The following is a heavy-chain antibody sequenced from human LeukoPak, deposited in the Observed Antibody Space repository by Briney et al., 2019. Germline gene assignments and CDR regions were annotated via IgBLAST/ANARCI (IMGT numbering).Heavy chain of an antibody. D-gene: IGHD5-12*01. Sequence: SETLSLTCTVSGGSISSYYRSWIRQPPGKGLEWIGYIYYSGSTNYNPSLKSRVTISVDTSKDQFSLKLSSVTAADTAVYYCARVGHSGYDRGCYFDYWGQGTLVTVSS. V-gene: IGHV4-59*01. CDR3: ARVGHSGYDRGCYFDY. J-gene: IGHJ4*02. CDR1: GGSISSYY. CDR2: IYYSGST.